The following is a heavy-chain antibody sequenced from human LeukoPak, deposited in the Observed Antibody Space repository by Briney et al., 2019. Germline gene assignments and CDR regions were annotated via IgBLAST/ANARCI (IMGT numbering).Heavy chain of an antibody. CDR2: ISSSSSTI. J-gene: IGHJ5*02. D-gene: IGHD6-13*01. V-gene: IGHV3-48*01. CDR3: ARELYTGSWYVPRWFDP. CDR1: GFTFSSYS. Sequence: GGSLRLSCAVSGFTFSSYSMNWVRQAPGKGLEWVSYISSSSSTIYYADSVKGRFTISRDNAKNSLYLQMNSLRAEDTAVYYCARELYTGSWYVPRWFDPWGQGTLVTVSS.